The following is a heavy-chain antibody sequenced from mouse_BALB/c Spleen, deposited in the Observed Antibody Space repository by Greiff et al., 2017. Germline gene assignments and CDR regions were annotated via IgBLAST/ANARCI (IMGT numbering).Heavy chain of an antibody. J-gene: IGHJ4*01. V-gene: IGHV5-17*02. CDR3: ARYGNSRNAMDY. CDR2: ISSGSSTI. D-gene: IGHD2-1*01. CDR1: GFTFSSFG. Sequence: EVMLVESGGGLVQPGGSRKLSCAASGFTFSSFGMHWVRQAPEKGLEWVAYISSGSSTIYYADTVKGRFTISRDNPKNTLFLQMTSLRSEDTAMYYCARYGNSRNAMDYWGQGTSVTVSA.